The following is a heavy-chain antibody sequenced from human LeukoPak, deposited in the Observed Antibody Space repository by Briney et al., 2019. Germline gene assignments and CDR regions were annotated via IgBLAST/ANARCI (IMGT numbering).Heavy chain of an antibody. CDR2: INAGNGNT. V-gene: IGHV1-3*01. Sequence: ASVTVSCTASGYTFTSYAMHWVRPAPGQRLEWMGWINAGNGNTKYSQKFQGRVTITRDTSASTAYMELSSLRSEDTAVYYCARDPSDYSGSPFDYWGQGTLVTVSS. J-gene: IGHJ4*02. CDR1: GYTFTSYA. D-gene: IGHD1-26*01. CDR3: ARDPSDYSGSPFDY.